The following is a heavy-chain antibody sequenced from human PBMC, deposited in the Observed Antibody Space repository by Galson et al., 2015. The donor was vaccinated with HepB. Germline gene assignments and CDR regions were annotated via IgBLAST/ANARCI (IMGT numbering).Heavy chain of an antibody. CDR2: ISGSGGST. J-gene: IGHJ3*02. CDR1: GFTFSSYA. V-gene: IGHV3-23*01. Sequence: SLRLSCAASGFTFSSYAMSWVRQAPGKGLEWVSAISGSGGSTYYADSVKGRFTISRDNSKNTLYLQMNSLRAEDTAVYYCAKEDSSGYGHLPYAFDIWGQGTMVTVSS. CDR3: AKEDSSGYGHLPYAFDI. D-gene: IGHD3-22*01.